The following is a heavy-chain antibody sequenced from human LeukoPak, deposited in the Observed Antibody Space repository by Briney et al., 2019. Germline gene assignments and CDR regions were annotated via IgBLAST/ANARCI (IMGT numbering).Heavy chain of an antibody. D-gene: IGHD6-13*01. CDR2: IYYSGST. V-gene: IGHV4-59*01. J-gene: IGHJ4*02. CDR3: ARAGAYSSSGVFDY. Sequence: SETLSLTCTVSGGSISSYYWSWIRQHPGKGLEWIGYIYYSGSTNYNPSLKSRVTISVDTSKNQFSLKLSSVTAADTAVYYCARAGAYSSSGVFDYWGQGTLVTVSS. CDR1: GGSISSYY.